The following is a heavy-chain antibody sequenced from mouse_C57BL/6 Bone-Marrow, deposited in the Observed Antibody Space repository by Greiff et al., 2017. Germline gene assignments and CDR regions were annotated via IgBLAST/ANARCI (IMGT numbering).Heavy chain of an antibody. CDR1: GYTFTTYP. CDR3: ARLEFDGSSGDWYFDV. D-gene: IGHD1-1*01. Sequence: QVQLQQSGAELVKPGASVKMSCKASGYTFTTYPIEWMKQNHGKSLEWIGNFHPYNDDTKYNEKFKGKATLTVEKSSSTVYLELSRLTSDDSAVYFCARLEFDGSSGDWYFDVWGTGTTVTVSS. CDR2: FHPYNDDT. V-gene: IGHV1-47*01. J-gene: IGHJ1*03.